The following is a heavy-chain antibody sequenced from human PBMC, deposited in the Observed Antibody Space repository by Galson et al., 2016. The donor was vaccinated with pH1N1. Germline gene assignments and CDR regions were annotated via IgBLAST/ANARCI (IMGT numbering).Heavy chain of an antibody. CDR1: GGSITSGSYD. J-gene: IGHJ3*01. Sequence: QVQLQESGPGLVKPSQTLSLTCTVSGGSITSGSYDWSWIRQPAGKGLEWIGHVYTSGTTNYNPSLQSRVTISMETSRDQFSLKLTSMTAADAAVYYCARAQGFHDSSGSYLRNAFEVWGRGTVVTVSS. V-gene: IGHV4-61*09. CDR2: VYTSGTT. D-gene: IGHD3-22*01. CDR3: ARAQGFHDSSGSYLRNAFEV.